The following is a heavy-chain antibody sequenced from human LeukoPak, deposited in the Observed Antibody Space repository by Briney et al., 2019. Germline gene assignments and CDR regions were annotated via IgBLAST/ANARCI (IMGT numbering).Heavy chain of an antibody. CDR3: ARGSRSSGWFDY. J-gene: IGHJ4*02. CDR1: GFTVSSNY. CDR2: IYSGGST. V-gene: IGHV3-53*01. Sequence: GGSLRLSCAASGFTVSSNYMSWVRQAPGKGREWVSVIYSGGSTYYADSVKGRLTISRDNSKNTLYLQMNSLRAEDTAVYYCARGSRSSGWFDYWGQGTLVSVSS. D-gene: IGHD6-19*01.